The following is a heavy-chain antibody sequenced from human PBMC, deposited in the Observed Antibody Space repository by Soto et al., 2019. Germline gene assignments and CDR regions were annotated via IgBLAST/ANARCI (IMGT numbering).Heavy chain of an antibody. J-gene: IGHJ5*02. CDR2: MNPNSANT. Sequence: VASVKVSCKASGYTFSNNDISWLRQAPGQGPEWMGWMNPNSANTGYAQKFRGRVTMTRNTSISTAYMELSSLRSDDTAIYYCARMATSGTLNWFDPWGQGTLVTVS. V-gene: IGHV1-8*01. D-gene: IGHD1-1*01. CDR3: ARMATSGTLNWFDP. CDR1: GYTFSNND.